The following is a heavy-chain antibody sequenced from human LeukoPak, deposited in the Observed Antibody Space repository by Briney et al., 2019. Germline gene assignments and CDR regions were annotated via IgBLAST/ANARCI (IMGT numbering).Heavy chain of an antibody. V-gene: IGHV4-59*01. CDR1: GGSISDYS. CDR2: IYYGGSA. Sequence: SETLSLTCTVSGGSISDYSWSWIRQPPGKGLEWIWNIYYGGSANHNPSLKSRVTISRDTSKNQFSLKLTSVTTADTAVYYCARAGGVKTAALDLDYWGQGTLVTVSS. CDR3: ARAGGVKTAALDLDY. D-gene: IGHD6-25*01. J-gene: IGHJ4*02.